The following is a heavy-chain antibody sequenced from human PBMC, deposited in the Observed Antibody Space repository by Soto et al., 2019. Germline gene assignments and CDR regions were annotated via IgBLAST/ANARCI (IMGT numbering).Heavy chain of an antibody. Sequence: GGSLRLSCAASGFTFSSYGMHWVRQAPGKGLEWVAVISYDGSNKYYADSVKGRFTISRDNSKNTLYLQMNSLRAEDTAVYYCAKAFDYWGQGTLVTVSS. V-gene: IGHV3-30*18. J-gene: IGHJ4*02. CDR1: GFTFSSYG. CDR2: ISYDGSNK. CDR3: AKAFDY.